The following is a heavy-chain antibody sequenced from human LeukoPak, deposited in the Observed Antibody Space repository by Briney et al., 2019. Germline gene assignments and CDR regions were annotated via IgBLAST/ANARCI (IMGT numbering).Heavy chain of an antibody. CDR3: AFTRFGELDPIYGMDV. CDR1: GFTFSSYS. Sequence: GGSLRLSCAAPGFTFSSYSMNWVRQAPGKGLEWVSSISSSSSYIYYADSVKGRFTISRDNAKNSLYLQMNSLRAEDTAVYYCAFTRFGELDPIYGMDVWGQGTTVTVSS. D-gene: IGHD3-10*01. J-gene: IGHJ6*02. CDR2: ISSSSSYI. V-gene: IGHV3-21*04.